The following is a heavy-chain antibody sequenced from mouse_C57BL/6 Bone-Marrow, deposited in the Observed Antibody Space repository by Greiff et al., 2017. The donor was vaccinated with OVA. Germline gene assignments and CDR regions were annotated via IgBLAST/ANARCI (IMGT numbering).Heavy chain of an antibody. J-gene: IGHJ4*01. CDR3: ARDPNYYCTHYYAMDY. V-gene: IGHV1-81*01. CDR2: IYPRSGNT. Sequence: QVQLQQSGAELARPGASVTLSCKASGYTFTSYGISWVKQRTGQGLEWIGEIYPRSGNTYYNEKFKGKATLTADKSSSTAYMELRSLTSEDSAYYFCARDPNYYCTHYYAMDYWGQGTSVTVSS. CDR1: GYTFTSYG. D-gene: IGHD1-1*01.